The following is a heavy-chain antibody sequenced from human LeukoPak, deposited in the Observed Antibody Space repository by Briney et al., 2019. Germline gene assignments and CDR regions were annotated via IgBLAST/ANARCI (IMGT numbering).Heavy chain of an antibody. D-gene: IGHD6-19*01. CDR1: GFTFGDYV. V-gene: IGHV3-9*01. J-gene: IGHJ4*02. CDR2: VTWNSGTI. Sequence: GGSLRLSCAASGFTFGDYVMHWVRQAPGKGLEWVSGVTWNSGTIAYADSVKGRFTISRDNAKNSLYLQMNSLRAEDTALYYCAKGGSSGWYAFDYWGQGILVTVSS. CDR3: AKGGSSGWYAFDY.